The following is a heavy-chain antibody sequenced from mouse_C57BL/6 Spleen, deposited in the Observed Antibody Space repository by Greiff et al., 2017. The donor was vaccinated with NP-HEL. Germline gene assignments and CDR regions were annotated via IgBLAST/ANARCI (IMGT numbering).Heavy chain of an antibody. D-gene: IGHD1-1*01. CDR2: IRNKANNHAT. V-gene: IGHV6-6*01. CDR3: TRVHYYGSSCSFDY. J-gene: IGHJ2*01. CDR1: GFTFSDAW. Sequence: EVQVVESGGGLVQPGGSMKLSCAASGFTFSDAWMDWVRQSPEKGLEWVAEIRNKANNHATYYAESVKGRFTISRDDSKSSVYLQMNSLRAEDTGIYYCTRVHYYGSSCSFDYWGQGTTLTVSS.